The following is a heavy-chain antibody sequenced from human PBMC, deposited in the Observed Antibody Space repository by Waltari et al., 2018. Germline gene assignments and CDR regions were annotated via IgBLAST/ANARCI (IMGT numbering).Heavy chain of an antibody. J-gene: IGHJ6*02. CDR3: ARDDSSSNYYYYGMDV. D-gene: IGHD6-6*01. CDR2: INPNSGGT. CDR1: GYTFTGYY. Sequence: QVQLVQSRAEVKKPGASVKVSCKASGYTFTGYYLHWVRQAPGQGLEWMGWINPNSGGTNYAQKFQGRVTMTRDTSISTAYMELSRLRSDDTAVYYCARDDSSSNYYYYGMDVWGQGTTVTVSS. V-gene: IGHV1-2*02.